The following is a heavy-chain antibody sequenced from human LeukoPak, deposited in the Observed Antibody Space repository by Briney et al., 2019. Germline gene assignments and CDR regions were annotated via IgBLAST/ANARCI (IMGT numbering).Heavy chain of an antibody. CDR3: ARQSPAFDY. V-gene: IGHV3-48*01. CDR1: GFSFSIHG. J-gene: IGHJ4*02. CDR2: ISSGSRTI. Sequence: PGGSLRLPCAASGFSFSIHGMHWVRQAPGKGLEWTSYISSGSRTITYADSVKGRFTISRDDAKNSLYLQMNSLRAEDTAVYYCARQSPAFDYWGQGTLVTVSS.